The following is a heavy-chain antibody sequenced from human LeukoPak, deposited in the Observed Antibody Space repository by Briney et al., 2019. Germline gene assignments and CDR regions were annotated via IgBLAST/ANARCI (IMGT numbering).Heavy chain of an antibody. Sequence: GGSLRLSCAASGFTFSSYGMNWVRQAPGKGLEWVSSISSSSSYIYYADSVKGRFTISRDNAKNSLYLQMNSLRAEDTAVYYCARDSITTEGWFDPWGQGTLVTVSS. CDR2: ISSSSSYI. V-gene: IGHV3-21*01. J-gene: IGHJ5*02. CDR3: ARDSITTEGWFDP. D-gene: IGHD1-14*01. CDR1: GFTFSSYG.